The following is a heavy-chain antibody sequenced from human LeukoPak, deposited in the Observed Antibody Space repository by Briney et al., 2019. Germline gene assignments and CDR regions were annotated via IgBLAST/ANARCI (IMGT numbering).Heavy chain of an antibody. Sequence: SETLSLTCTVSGGSISSSSYYWGWIRQPPGKGLEWIGSIYYSGSTYYNPSLKSRVTISVDTSKNQFSLKLSSVTAADTAVYYCARDTYSPPGYWGQGTLVTVSS. CDR1: GGSISSSSYY. J-gene: IGHJ4*02. V-gene: IGHV4-39*02. CDR2: IYYSGST. CDR3: ARDTYSPPGY. D-gene: IGHD2-21*01.